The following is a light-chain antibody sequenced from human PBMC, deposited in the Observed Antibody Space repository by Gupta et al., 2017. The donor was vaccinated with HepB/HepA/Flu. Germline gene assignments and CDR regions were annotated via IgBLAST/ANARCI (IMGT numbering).Light chain of an antibody. V-gene: IGLV2-14*03. CDR1: SSDVGAYSH. CDR3: SSYTGSSVI. J-gene: IGLJ1*01. Sequence: QSALTQPASVSASPGQAIAISCTGTSSDVGAYSHVSWYQQHPDKAPRLILYDGTYRPSGVSSRFSGSKSGNTASLKISGLQTEDEADYYCSSYTGSSVIFGTGTKVTVL. CDR2: DGT.